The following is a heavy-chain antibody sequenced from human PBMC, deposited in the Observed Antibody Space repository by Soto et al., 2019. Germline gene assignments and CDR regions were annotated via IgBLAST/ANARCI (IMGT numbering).Heavy chain of an antibody. V-gene: IGHV3-72*01. CDR3: TVWGSGDDFGAA. CDR1: GFTFSDDY. J-gene: IGHJ4*02. CDR2: SKNKTDSCTT. D-gene: IGHD3-10*01. Sequence: EVQLVESGGGLVQPGGSLRLSCAASGFTFSDDYMDWVRQAPGKGLEWVGRSKNKTDSCTTEYAAPVKGRFTISRDVSKNSLFMQKNRLKTEDTAVYYCTVWGSGDDFGAAWGQGPLVTVSS.